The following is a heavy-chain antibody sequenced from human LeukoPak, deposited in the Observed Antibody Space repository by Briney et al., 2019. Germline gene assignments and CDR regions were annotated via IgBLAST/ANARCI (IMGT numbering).Heavy chain of an antibody. CDR2: IIPIFGTA. V-gene: IGHV1-69*13. D-gene: IGHD2-2*01. CDR3: ARDYCSSTSCLFDY. CDR1: GYTFTNYT. Sequence: SVKVSCKASGYTFTNYTLNWVRQAPGQGLEWMGGIIPIFGTANYAQKFQGRVTITADESTSTAYMELSSLRSEDTAVYYCARDYCSSTSCLFDYWGQGTLVTVSS. J-gene: IGHJ4*02.